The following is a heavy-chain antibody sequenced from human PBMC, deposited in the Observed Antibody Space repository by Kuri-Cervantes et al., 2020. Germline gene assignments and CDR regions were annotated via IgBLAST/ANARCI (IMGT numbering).Heavy chain of an antibody. CDR2: ISGYNGNT. CDR3: ARVPEWLSGYPYYFDY. D-gene: IGHD3-22*01. V-gene: IGHV1-18*01. CDR1: GYTFPSYG. J-gene: IGHJ4*02. Sequence: ASVKVSCKASGYTFPSYGISWVRQAPGQGLEWMGWISGYNGNTKYAQKFQGRDTMTRDTSISTAYMELSGLRSDDTAVYYCARVPEWLSGYPYYFDYWGQGTLVTVSS.